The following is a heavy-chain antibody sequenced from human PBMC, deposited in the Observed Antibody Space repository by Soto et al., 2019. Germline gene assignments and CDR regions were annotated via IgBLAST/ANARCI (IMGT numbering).Heavy chain of an antibody. Sequence: EVPLLESGGGLVQPGGSLRLSCAASGFSFNSYVMSWVRQAPGKGLEWVSAISGSVGSTYYADSVKGRFTISRDNSKNTVYLQMSSLRAEDTALYYCTKGAYGMDVW. CDR3: TKGAYGMDV. V-gene: IGHV3-23*01. J-gene: IGHJ6*01. CDR2: ISGSVGST. CDR1: GFSFNSYV.